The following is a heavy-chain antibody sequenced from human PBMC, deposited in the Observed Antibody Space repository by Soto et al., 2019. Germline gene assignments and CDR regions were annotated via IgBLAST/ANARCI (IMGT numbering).Heavy chain of an antibody. CDR3: ARGRKQWLSYYGMDV. V-gene: IGHV1-69*13. CDR1: GGAFSSYA. J-gene: IGHJ6*02. Sequence: SVKVSFKASGGAFSSYAISLVRQAPGQGLEWMGGIIPIFGTANYAQKFQGRVTITADESTSTAYMDLSSLRSEDTAVYYCARGRKQWLSYYGMDVWGQGTTVTVSS. D-gene: IGHD6-19*01. CDR2: IIPIFGTA.